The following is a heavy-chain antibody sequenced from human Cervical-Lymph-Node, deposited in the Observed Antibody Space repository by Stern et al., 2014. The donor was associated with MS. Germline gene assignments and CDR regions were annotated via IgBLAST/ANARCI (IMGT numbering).Heavy chain of an antibody. CDR3: ARDLAGDGDLYLDY. V-gene: IGHV1-2*02. CDR2: INANSGAT. Sequence: VQLVQSGAEVKKPGASVKVSCKASGYTITGYYIHWVRQAPGQGLAWMGWINANSGATKYAQNFQGRFTMTRDTSISTAHMELSGLRADDTAVYYCARDLAGDGDLYLDYWGQGTLVTVSS. CDR1: GYTITGYY. D-gene: IGHD7-27*01. J-gene: IGHJ4*02.